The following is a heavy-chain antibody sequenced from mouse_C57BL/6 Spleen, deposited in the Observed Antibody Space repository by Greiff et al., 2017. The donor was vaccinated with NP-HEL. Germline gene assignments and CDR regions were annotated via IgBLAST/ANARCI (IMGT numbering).Heavy chain of an antibody. D-gene: IGHD2-4*01. Sequence: QVQLKESGPELVKPGASVKISCKASGYAFSSSWMNWVKQRPGKGLEWIGRIYPGDGDTNYNGKFKGKATLTADKSSSTAYMQLSSLTSEDSAVYFCARLNKDYDEAYWGQGTLVTVSA. V-gene: IGHV1-82*01. CDR3: ARLNKDYDEAY. CDR1: GYAFSSSW. J-gene: IGHJ3*01. CDR2: IYPGDGDT.